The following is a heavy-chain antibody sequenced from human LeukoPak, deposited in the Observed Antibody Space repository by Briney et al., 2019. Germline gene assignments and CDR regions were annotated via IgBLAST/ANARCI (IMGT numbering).Heavy chain of an antibody. CDR1: GFTFSTYG. V-gene: IGHV3-33*01. Sequence: GGSLRLSCAASGFTFSTYGMHWVRQAPGKGLEWVAVIWNDGSNKYCADSVKGRFTISRDNSKNTLYLQMNSLRVEDTAVYYCARDLCGWPFDYWGQGTLVTVSS. CDR3: ARDLCGWPFDY. J-gene: IGHJ4*02. CDR2: IWNDGSNK. D-gene: IGHD6-19*01.